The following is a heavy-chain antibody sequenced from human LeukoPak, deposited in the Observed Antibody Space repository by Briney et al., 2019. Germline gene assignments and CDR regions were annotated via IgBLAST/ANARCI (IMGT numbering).Heavy chain of an antibody. CDR2: IRYDGSNK. J-gene: IGHJ4*02. Sequence: PGGSLRLSCAASGFTFSSYGMHWVRQAPGKGLEWVAFIRYDGSNKYYADSVKGRFTISRDNSKNTLYLQMNSLRAEDTAVYYCAKGAPGEEFGEAMVLRYWGQGTLVTVSS. D-gene: IGHD3-10*01. CDR1: GFTFSSYG. V-gene: IGHV3-30*02. CDR3: AKGAPGEEFGEAMVLRY.